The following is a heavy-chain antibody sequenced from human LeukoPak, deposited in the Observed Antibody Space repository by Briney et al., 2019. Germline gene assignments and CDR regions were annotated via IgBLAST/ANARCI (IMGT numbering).Heavy chain of an antibody. D-gene: IGHD6-13*01. J-gene: IGHJ4*02. CDR3: ARDSSSVSVGY. Sequence: ASVKVSCKASGYTFTSYDINWVRQATGQGLEWMGWMNPNSGNTGYAQKFQGRVTMTRDTSISTAYMELSRLRSDDTAVYYCARDSSSVSVGYWGQGTLVTVSS. V-gene: IGHV1-8*01. CDR1: GYTFTSYD. CDR2: MNPNSGNT.